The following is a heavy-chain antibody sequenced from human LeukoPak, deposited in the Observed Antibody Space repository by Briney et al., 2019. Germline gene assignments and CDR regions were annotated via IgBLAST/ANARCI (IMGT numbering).Heavy chain of an antibody. CDR1: GFTFSSHA. J-gene: IGHJ4*02. CDR3: VKDYQVGNSPAFGDY. CDR2: LIENGATT. V-gene: IGHV3-23*01. D-gene: IGHD1-26*01. Sequence: PGGSLRLSCAASGFTFSSHAMSWVRRAPGKSLEWVSGLIENGATTYYADSVKGRFTISRDNSRNTMYLQMNSLRVEDTAVYYCVKDYQVGNSPAFGDYWGQGTLVTISS.